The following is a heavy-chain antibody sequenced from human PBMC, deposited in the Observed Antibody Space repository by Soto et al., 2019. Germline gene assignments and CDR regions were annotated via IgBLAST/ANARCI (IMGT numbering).Heavy chain of an antibody. V-gene: IGHV4-4*02. Sequence: QVQLQESGPGLVKPSGTLSLTCAVSSGSISSSNWWSWVRQPPGKGLEWIGEIYHSGSTNYNPSLKSRVTLSVDKSKDQFSLKLSSVTAADAAVYYCARSQPSTGVWRGGFDYWGQGTLVTVSS. J-gene: IGHJ4*02. CDR1: SGSISSSNW. CDR2: IYHSGST. D-gene: IGHD3-16*01. CDR3: ARSQPSTGVWRGGFDY.